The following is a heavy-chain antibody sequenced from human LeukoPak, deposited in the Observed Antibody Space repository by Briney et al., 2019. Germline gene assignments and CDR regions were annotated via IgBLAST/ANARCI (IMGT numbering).Heavy chain of an antibody. CDR3: AKDGRRVTTSIYYYYMDV. J-gene: IGHJ6*03. Sequence: PGGSLRLSCAASGFTFSSYGMHWVRQAPGKGLEWVAVISYDGSNKYYADSVKGRFTISRDNSKNTLYLQMNSLRAEDTAVDYCAKDGRRVTTSIYYYYMDVWGKGTTVTVSS. CDR2: ISYDGSNK. V-gene: IGHV3-30*18. D-gene: IGHD4-17*01. CDR1: GFTFSSYG.